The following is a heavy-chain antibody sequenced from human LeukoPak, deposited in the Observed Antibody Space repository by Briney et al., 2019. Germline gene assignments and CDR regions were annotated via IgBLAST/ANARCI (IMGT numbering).Heavy chain of an antibody. CDR1: GYTFTGYY. J-gene: IGHJ6*03. CDR3: ARDAQRYKSRYYYYMDV. V-gene: IGHV1-2*02. D-gene: IGHD5-24*01. CDR2: INPNSGGT. Sequence: ASVKVSCKASGYTFTGYYMHWVRQAPGQGLEWMGWINPNSGGTNYAQKFQGRVTMTRDTSISTAYMELSRLRSDDTAVYYCARDAQRYKSRYYYYMDVWGKGTTVTVSS.